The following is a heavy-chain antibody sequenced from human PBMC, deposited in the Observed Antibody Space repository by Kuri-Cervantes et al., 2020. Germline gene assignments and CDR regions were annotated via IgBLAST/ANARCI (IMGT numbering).Heavy chain of an antibody. J-gene: IGHJ4*02. CDR1: GFTFSSYA. Sequence: GESLKISCAASGFTFSSYAMSWVRQAPGKGLEWVSAISGSGGSTYYADSVKGRFTISRDNSKNTLYLQMNSLRAEDTAVYYCAKVLEQQLVLDYRGQGTLVTVSS. V-gene: IGHV3-23*01. CDR3: AKVLEQQLVLDY. CDR2: ISGSGGST. D-gene: IGHD6-13*01.